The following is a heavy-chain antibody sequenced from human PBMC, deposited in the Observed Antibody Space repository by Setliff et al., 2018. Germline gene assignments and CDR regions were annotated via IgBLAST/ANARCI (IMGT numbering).Heavy chain of an antibody. V-gene: IGHV5-51*01. D-gene: IGHD5-12*01. Sequence: GESLKISCKGSGYSFTDYWIGWVRQMPGEGLEWMGIIHPSNSDTVYSPSFQGQVTISTDRSITTAYLQWSSLKASDTAIYYCARNRVALYDAFDIWGQGTMVTVSS. J-gene: IGHJ3*02. CDR2: IHPSNSDT. CDR1: GYSFTDYW. CDR3: ARNRVALYDAFDI.